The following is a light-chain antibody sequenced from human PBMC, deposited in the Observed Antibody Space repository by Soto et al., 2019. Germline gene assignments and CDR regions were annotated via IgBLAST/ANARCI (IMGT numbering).Light chain of an antibody. CDR3: QQYDTYWT. Sequence: DIQMTQSPSTLSASVGDRVTITCRASQSILSWLAWYQHKPGKAPKLLIYDASSLESGVPSRFSGSRSGTEFTLTISSLQPDDIATYDCQQYDTYWTFGEGTMVEI. V-gene: IGKV1-5*01. CDR2: DAS. CDR1: QSILSW. J-gene: IGKJ1*01.